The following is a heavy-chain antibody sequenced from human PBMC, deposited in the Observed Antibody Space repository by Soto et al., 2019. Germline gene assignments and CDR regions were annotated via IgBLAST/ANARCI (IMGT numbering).Heavy chain of an antibody. CDR1: GFTFSSYS. CDR3: ARVDCGGDCNSNRYYYGMDV. J-gene: IGHJ6*02. V-gene: IGHV3-21*01. D-gene: IGHD2-21*02. Sequence: GGSLRLSCAASGFTFSSYSMNWVRQAPGKGLEWVSSISSSSSYIYYADSVKGRFTISRDNAKNSLYLQMNSLRAEDTAVYYCARVDCGGDCNSNRYYYGMDVWGQGTTVTVSS. CDR2: ISSSSSYI.